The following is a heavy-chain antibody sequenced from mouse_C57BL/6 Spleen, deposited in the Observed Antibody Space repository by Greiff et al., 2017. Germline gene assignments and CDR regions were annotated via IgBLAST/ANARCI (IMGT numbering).Heavy chain of an antibody. Sequence: QVQLQQPGAELVKPGASVKMSCKASGYTFTSYWITWVKQRPGQGLEWIGDIYPGSGSTNYNEKFKSKATLTVDTSSSTADMQLSSLTSEDSAVYYCARGDYGSRNSYYFDYWGQGTTLTVSS. CDR1: GYTFTSYW. V-gene: IGHV1-55*01. J-gene: IGHJ2*01. CDR2: IYPGSGST. CDR3: ARGDYGSRNSYYFDY. D-gene: IGHD1-1*01.